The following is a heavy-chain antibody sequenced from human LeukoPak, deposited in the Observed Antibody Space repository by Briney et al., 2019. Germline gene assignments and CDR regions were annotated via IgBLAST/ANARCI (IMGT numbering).Heavy chain of an antibody. J-gene: IGHJ4*02. Sequence: PSETLSLTCTVSGGSISSSSYYWGWIRQPPGKGLEWIGGIYYSGSTYYNPSLKSRVTISVDTSKNQFSLKLSSVTAADTAVYYCARRTRGGVGGYYFDYWGQGTLVTVSS. CDR1: GGSISSSSYY. V-gene: IGHV4-39*07. D-gene: IGHD1-26*01. CDR2: IYYSGST. CDR3: ARRTRGGVGGYYFDY.